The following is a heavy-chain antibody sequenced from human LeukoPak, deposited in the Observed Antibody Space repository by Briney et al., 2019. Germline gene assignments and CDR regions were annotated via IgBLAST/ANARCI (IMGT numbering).Heavy chain of an antibody. CDR3: ARHFYGSGTYYHFDY. D-gene: IGHD3-10*01. CDR2: ISPYNDNT. V-gene: IGHV1-18*01. CDR1: GYSFLSYG. Sequence: ASVKVSYKASGYSFLSYGISWVRQAPGQGPEWMGWISPYNDNTNYAQKLQGRATLTTDTSTSTAYMELRSLRSDDTAVYYCARHFYGSGTYYHFDYWGQGTLVTVSS. J-gene: IGHJ4*02.